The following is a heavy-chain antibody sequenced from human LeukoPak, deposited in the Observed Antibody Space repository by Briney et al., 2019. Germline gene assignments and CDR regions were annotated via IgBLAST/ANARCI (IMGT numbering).Heavy chain of an antibody. V-gene: IGHV1-69*05. D-gene: IGHD5-24*01. CDR1: GGTFSSYA. J-gene: IGHJ4*02. Sequence: ASVKVSCKASGGTFSSYAISWVRQAPGQGLEWMGGIIPIFGTANYAQKFQGRVTITTDESTSTAYMELSSLRSEDTAVYYCARSPVEMATIGYPDYWGQGTLVTVSS. CDR2: IIPIFGTA. CDR3: ARSPVEMATIGYPDY.